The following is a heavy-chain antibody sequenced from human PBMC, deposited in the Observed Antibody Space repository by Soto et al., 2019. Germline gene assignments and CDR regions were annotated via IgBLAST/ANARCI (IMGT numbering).Heavy chain of an antibody. D-gene: IGHD4-4*01. J-gene: IGHJ4*02. Sequence: QVQLVESGGGVVQPGRSLRLSCAASGFTFSSYGMHWVRQAPGKGLEWVAVISYDGSNKYYADSVKGRFTISRDNSKNTLYLQMTXLXAEXTXXYYCAKADATGYYFDYWGQGTLVTVSS. V-gene: IGHV3-30*18. CDR2: ISYDGSNK. CDR1: GFTFSSYG. CDR3: AKADATGYYFDY.